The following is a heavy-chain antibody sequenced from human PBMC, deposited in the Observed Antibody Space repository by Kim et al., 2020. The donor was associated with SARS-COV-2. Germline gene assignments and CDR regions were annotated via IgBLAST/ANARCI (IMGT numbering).Heavy chain of an antibody. D-gene: IGHD4-17*01. J-gene: IGHJ4*02. V-gene: IGHV1-46*01. CDR3: ARGSHYGGYYFKY. Sequence: RYPQNVQGRVIMTRDTSTSTIYLELSGLRSEDTAMYYCARGSHYGGYYFKYWGQGTLVIVSS.